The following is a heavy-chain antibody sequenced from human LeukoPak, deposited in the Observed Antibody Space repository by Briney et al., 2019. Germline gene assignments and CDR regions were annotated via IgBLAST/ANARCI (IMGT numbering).Heavy chain of an antibody. Sequence: SETLSLTCTVSGYSISSGYYWGWIRQPPGKGLEWIGSIYHSGSTYYNPSLKSRVTISVDKSKNQFSLKLSSVTAADTAVYYCARDQDDGYIRPDAFDIWGQGTMVTVSS. D-gene: IGHD5-18*01. CDR2: IYHSGST. J-gene: IGHJ3*02. CDR1: GYSISSGYY. V-gene: IGHV4-38-2*02. CDR3: ARDQDDGYIRPDAFDI.